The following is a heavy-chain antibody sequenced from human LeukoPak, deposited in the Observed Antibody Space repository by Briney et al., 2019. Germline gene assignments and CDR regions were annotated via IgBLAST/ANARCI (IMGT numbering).Heavy chain of an antibody. V-gene: IGHV4-30-4*01. CDR2: IYYSGST. CDR3: ARRRNTTTRSYYYYYYMDV. D-gene: IGHD4-17*01. Sequence: PSETLSLTCTVSGGSISSGDYYWSWIRQPPGKGLEWIGYIYYSGSTYYNPSLKSRVTISVDTSKNQFSLKLSSVTAADTAVYYCARRRNTTTRSYYYYYYMDVWGKGTTVTVSS. J-gene: IGHJ6*03. CDR1: GGSISSGDYY.